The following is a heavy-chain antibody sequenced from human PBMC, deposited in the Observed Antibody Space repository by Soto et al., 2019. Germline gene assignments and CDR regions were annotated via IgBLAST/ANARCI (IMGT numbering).Heavy chain of an antibody. Sequence: SVKVSCQTSGYTFTTYGVSWVRQAPGQGLEWMGWISAYNGNTNYAQKLQGRVTMTTDTPTSTAYMELWCLSSDDTAVYYCARDRYYDGSGSYYISWFDPWGQGTLVTVSS. D-gene: IGHD3-10*01. J-gene: IGHJ5*02. CDR3: ARDRYYDGSGSYYISWFDP. CDR1: GYTFTTYG. CDR2: ISAYNGNT. V-gene: IGHV1-18*04.